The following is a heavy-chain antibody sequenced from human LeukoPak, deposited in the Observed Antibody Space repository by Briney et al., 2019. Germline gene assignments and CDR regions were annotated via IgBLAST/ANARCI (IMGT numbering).Heavy chain of an antibody. CDR3: ARDYQDWNYNYFDY. J-gene: IGHJ4*02. Sequence: ASVKVSCKASGYTFTGYYMHWVRQAPGQGLEWMGWINPNSGGTNYAQKFQGRVTMTRDTSISTAYMELSSLRSDDTAVYYCARDYQDWNYNYFDYWGQGTLVTVSS. D-gene: IGHD1-7*01. V-gene: IGHV1-2*02. CDR2: INPNSGGT. CDR1: GYTFTGYY.